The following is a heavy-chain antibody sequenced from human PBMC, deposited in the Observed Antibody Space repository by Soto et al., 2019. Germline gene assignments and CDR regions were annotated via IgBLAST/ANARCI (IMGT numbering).Heavy chain of an antibody. CDR2: IWYDGSNK. J-gene: IGHJ4*02. Sequence: GGSLRLSCAASGFTFSSYGMHWVRQAPGKGLEWVAVIWYDGSNKYYADSVKGRFTISRDNSKNTLYLQMNSLRAEDTAVYYCARGGGSGYDYSLDYWGQGTLVTVSS. CDR1: GFTFSSYG. CDR3: ARGGGSGYDYSLDY. V-gene: IGHV3-33*01. D-gene: IGHD5-12*01.